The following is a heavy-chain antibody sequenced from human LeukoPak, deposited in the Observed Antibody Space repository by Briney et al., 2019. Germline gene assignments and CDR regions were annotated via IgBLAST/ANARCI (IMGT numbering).Heavy chain of an antibody. V-gene: IGHV3-9*01. Sequence: GGSLRLSCAASGFTFDDYAMHWVRQAPGKGLEWVSGISWNSGSIGYADSVKGRFTIPRDNAKNSLYLQMNSLRAEDTALYYCAKDNSGLDYWGQGTLVTVSS. CDR3: AKDNSGLDY. J-gene: IGHJ4*02. CDR1: GFTFDDYA. CDR2: ISWNSGSI.